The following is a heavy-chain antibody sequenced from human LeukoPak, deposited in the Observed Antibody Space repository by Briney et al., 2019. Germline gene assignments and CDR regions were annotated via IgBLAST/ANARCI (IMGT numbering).Heavy chain of an antibody. D-gene: IGHD3-10*01. V-gene: IGHV4-39*07. CDR3: ARVTYNGYQHFDN. Sequence: SETLSLTCTVSGGSISTSAYYWGWVRQPPGEGLEWIGEIHHSGTTYYLPSLKSRVTMSVDTSKNQFSLKLSSVTAADTAVYYCARVTYNGYQHFDNWGQGTLVTVSS. CDR1: GGSISTSAYY. CDR2: IHHSGTT. J-gene: IGHJ4*02.